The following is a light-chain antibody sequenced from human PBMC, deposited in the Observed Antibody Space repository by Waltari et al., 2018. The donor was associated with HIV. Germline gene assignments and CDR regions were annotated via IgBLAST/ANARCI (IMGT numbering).Light chain of an antibody. CDR1: SGDIASTH. CDR2: EDN. Sequence: FILTQPHSVSESPGKTVIISCTRNSGDIASTHVQRYQQRPGSAPTPVIYEDNRRPSGVPDRFSGSIDSASNSAFLTISGLKTEDEAAYYCQSYDYTIQVFGGGTKLTVL. CDR3: QSYDYTIQV. J-gene: IGLJ3*02. V-gene: IGLV6-57*04.